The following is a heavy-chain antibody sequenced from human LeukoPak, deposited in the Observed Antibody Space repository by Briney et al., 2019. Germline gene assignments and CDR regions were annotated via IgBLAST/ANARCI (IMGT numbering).Heavy chain of an antibody. CDR2: IYYSGST. Sequence: SETLSLTCTVSGGSISSSSYYWGWIRQPPGKGLEWIGSIYYSGSTYYNPSLKSRVTISVDTSKNQFSLKLSPVTAADTAVYYCARGVRGYYYMDVWGKGTTVTVSS. CDR3: ARGVRGYYYMDV. V-gene: IGHV4-39*07. D-gene: IGHD2-21*01. CDR1: GGSISSSSYY. J-gene: IGHJ6*03.